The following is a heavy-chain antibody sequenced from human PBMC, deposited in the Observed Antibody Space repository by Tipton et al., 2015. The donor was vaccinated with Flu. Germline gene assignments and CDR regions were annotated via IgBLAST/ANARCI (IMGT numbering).Heavy chain of an antibody. CDR3: ASIIAVAGTSRFDY. V-gene: IGHV4-39*01. J-gene: IGHJ4*02. D-gene: IGHD6-19*01. CDR2: IYYSGST. CDR1: GGSISSSSYY. Sequence: LRLSCTVSGGSISSSSYYWGWIRRPPGKGLVWIGSIYYSGSTYYNPSLKSRVTISVDTSKNQFSLKLSSVTAADTAVYYCASIIAVAGTSRFDYWGQGTLVTVSS.